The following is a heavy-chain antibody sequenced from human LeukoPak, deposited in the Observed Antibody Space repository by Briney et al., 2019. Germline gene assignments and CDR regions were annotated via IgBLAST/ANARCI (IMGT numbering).Heavy chain of an antibody. V-gene: IGHV3-7*01. J-gene: IGHJ4*02. D-gene: IGHD1-26*01. CDR1: GFTLSSHW. CDR2: IKQDGSEK. Sequence: GGSLRLSCAASGFTLSSHWMSWVRQAPGKGLEWVANIKQDGSEKYYVDSVKGRFTISRDNAKNSLFLQMNSLRAEDTAVYFCVGGSYHDYWGQGTLVTVSS. CDR3: VGGSYHDY.